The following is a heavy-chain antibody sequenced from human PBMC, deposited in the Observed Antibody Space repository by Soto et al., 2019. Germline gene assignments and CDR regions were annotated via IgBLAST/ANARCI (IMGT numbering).Heavy chain of an antibody. CDR1: GDSISSSKW. CDR2: IFHSGDT. D-gene: IGHD6-19*01. J-gene: IGHJ3*01. CDR3: AYSTGWYRHDV. Sequence: QVQLQESGPGLVKPSGTLSLTCDVSGDSISSSKWWTWVRQPPGKGLEWIGDIFHSGDTNYNPSLKSRVFISVDKSQNQFSLKLSSVIAADTAVYYCAYSTGWYRHDVWGQGTLVTVSS. V-gene: IGHV4-4*02.